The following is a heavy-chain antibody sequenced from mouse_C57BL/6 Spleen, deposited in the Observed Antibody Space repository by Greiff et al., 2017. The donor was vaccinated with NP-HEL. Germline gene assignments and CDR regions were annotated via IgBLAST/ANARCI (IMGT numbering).Heavy chain of an antibody. D-gene: IGHD2-4*01. J-gene: IGHJ1*03. CDR3: ARGDYEIDV. Sequence: EVMLVESGPGMVKPSQSLSLTCTVTGYSITSGYDWHWIRHFPGNKLEWMGYISYSGSTNYNPSLKSRISITHDTSKNLFFLKLNSVTTEDTATYYCARGDYEIDVWGTGTTVTVSS. CDR1: GYSITSGYD. CDR2: ISYSGST. V-gene: IGHV3-1*01.